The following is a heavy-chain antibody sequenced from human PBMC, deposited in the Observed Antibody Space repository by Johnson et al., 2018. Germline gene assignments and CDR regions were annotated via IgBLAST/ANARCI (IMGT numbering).Heavy chain of an antibody. D-gene: IGHD2-15*01. CDR1: GGTFTSYA. CDR2: IIPIFGTA. J-gene: IGHJ3*02. CDR3: ARAAGVGPRDAFDI. Sequence: QVQLVESGAEVKKPGSSVKVSCKASGGTFTSYAFSWVRQAPGQGLEWVGGIIPIFGTADYAQRFQGRVTITADESTSTAYMELSSLRSEDTTVYFCARAAGVGPRDAFDIWGQGTMVTVSS. V-gene: IGHV1-69*01.